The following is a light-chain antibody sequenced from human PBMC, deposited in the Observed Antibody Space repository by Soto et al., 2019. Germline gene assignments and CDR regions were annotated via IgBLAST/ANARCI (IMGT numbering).Light chain of an antibody. CDR3: QQYNSYST. CDR1: QSISSW. J-gene: IGKJ3*01. V-gene: IGKV1-5*01. Sequence: DIQMTQSPSTLSASVGDRVTITCRASQSISSWLAWYQQKPGKAPKLLIYDASSLESGVPSSFSGSGSGTEFTLTIRSMQPDDFATYYCQQYNSYSTFGTGTKVDIK. CDR2: DAS.